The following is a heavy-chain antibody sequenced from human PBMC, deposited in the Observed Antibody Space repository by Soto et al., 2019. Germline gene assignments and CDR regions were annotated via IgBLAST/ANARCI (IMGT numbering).Heavy chain of an antibody. Sequence: SETLSLTCSVSGGSIRSYYWSWIRQSPEKGLEWIGYFYHSGNSNYNPSLKSRVTISVDTSKDQLSLSLRSVTAADTAVYFCARISSVDPYGYVNGGLDVWGQGTTVTVSS. CDR1: GGSIRSYY. CDR3: ARISSVDPYGYVNGGLDV. V-gene: IGHV4-59*01. J-gene: IGHJ6*02. CDR2: FYHSGNS. D-gene: IGHD5-18*01.